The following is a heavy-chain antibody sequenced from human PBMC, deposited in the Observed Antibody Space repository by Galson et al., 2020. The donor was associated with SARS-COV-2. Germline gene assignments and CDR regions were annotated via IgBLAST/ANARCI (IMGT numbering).Heavy chain of an antibody. CDR1: GFTFNIYA. CDR2: ISGSGGNT. CDR3: AREYTTDWYYFDY. D-gene: IGHD6-19*01. J-gene: IGHJ4*02. Sequence: GESLKISCAASGFTFNIYAMSWVRQAPGKGLEWVSGISGSGGNTYYADSVKGRFTISRDNPKNTVYLQMSSLRAEDTAVYFCAREYTTDWYYFDYWGQGTPVTVSS. V-gene: IGHV3-23*01.